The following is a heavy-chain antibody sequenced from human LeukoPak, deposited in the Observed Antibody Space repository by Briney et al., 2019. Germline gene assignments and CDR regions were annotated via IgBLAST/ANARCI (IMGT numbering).Heavy chain of an antibody. V-gene: IGHV4-38-2*02. CDR1: GYSISSGYY. J-gene: IGHJ5*02. D-gene: IGHD1-7*01. CDR2: IYHSGST. CDR3: ARHPPDLELRRYNWFDP. Sequence: SETLSLTCTVSGYSISSGYYWGWIRQPPGKGLEWIGSIYHSGSTYYNPSLKSRVTISVDTSKNQFSLKLSSVTAADTAVYYCARHPPDLELRRYNWFDPWGQGTLVTVSS.